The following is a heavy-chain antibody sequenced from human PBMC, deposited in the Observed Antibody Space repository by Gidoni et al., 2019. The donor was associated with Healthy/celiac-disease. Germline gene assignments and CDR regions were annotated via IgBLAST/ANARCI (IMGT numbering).Heavy chain of an antibody. Sequence: EVQLLESGGGLVQPGGSLRLSCAASGFTFSSYAMSWVRPAPGKGLEWVSAISGSGGSTYYADSVKGRFTISRDNSKNTLYLQMNSLRAEDTAVYYCAKDPRGGMAKFGHWGQGTLVTVSS. J-gene: IGHJ5*02. D-gene: IGHD1-26*01. V-gene: IGHV3-23*01. CDR2: ISGSGGST. CDR1: GFTFSSYA. CDR3: AKDPRGGMAKFGH.